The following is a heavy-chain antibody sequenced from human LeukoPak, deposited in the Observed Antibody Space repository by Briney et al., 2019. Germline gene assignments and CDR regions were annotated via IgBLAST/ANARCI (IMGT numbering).Heavy chain of an antibody. CDR1: GFTFSSYW. J-gene: IGHJ4*02. V-gene: IGHV3-7*03. D-gene: IGHD2-15*01. CDR2: IKQDGSEK. Sequence: GGSLRLSCAASGFTFSSYWMSWVRQAPGKGLEWVANIKQDGSEKYYVDSVKGRFTISRDNAKNSLYLQMNSLRAEDMAVYYCARDRGSSCHDYWGQGTLVTVSS. CDR3: ARDRGSSCHDY.